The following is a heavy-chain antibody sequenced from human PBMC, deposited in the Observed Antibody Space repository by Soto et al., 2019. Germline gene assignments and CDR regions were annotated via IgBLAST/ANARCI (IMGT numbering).Heavy chain of an antibody. CDR2: ISAYNGNT. V-gene: IGHV1-18*01. D-gene: IGHD5-12*01. Sequence: GASVKVSCKASGYTFTSYGISWVRQAPGQGLEWMGWISAYNGNTNYAQKLQGRVTMTTDTSTSTAYMELRSPRSDDTAVYYCARVPTRWLRFAPYGMDGWGKGTTVTVAS. J-gene: IGHJ6*04. CDR1: GYTFTSYG. CDR3: ARVPTRWLRFAPYGMDG.